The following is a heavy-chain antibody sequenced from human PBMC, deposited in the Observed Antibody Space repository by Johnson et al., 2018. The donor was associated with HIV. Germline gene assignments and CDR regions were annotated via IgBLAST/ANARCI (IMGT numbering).Heavy chain of an antibody. Sequence: VQLVESGGCVVRPGGSLRLSCAAAGFTSDDYGMSWVRQAPGKGLEWVSYISSSGSTIYYADSVKGRFTISRDNVKNSLYLQMNSLRHNDTAVYYCARAVARGQWLADGYIWGQGTTVTVSS. CDR3: ARAVARGQWLADGYI. V-gene: IGHV3-48*02. J-gene: IGHJ3*02. CDR2: ISSSGSTI. D-gene: IGHD6-19*01. CDR1: GFTSDDYG.